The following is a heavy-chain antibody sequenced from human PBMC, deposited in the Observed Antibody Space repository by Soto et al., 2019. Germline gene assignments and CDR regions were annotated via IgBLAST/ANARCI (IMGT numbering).Heavy chain of an antibody. Sequence: QVQLVQSGAEVKKPGASVKVSCKASGYTFTSYGISWVRQAPGQGLDWMGWISAYNGNTKYAQDLQGRVTMTTDTSTSTAYMALRSLRSDDTAVYYCARFSGGSYNTYYFYYGMDVWGQGTTVTVSS. CDR1: GYTFTSYG. J-gene: IGHJ6*02. CDR3: ARFSGGSYNTYYFYYGMDV. V-gene: IGHV1-18*01. CDR2: ISAYNGNT. D-gene: IGHD2-15*01.